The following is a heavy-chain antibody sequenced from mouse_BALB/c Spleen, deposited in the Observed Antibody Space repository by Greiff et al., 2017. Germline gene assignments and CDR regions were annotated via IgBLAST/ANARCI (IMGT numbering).Heavy chain of an antibody. CDR2: IRNKANGYTT. V-gene: IGHV7-3*02. J-gene: IGHJ3*01. Sequence: EVHLVESGGGLVQPGGSLRLSCATSGFTFTDYYMSWVRQPPGKALEWLGFIRNKANGYTTEYSASVKGRFTISRDNSQSILYLQMNTLRAEDSATYYCARDNDGNYGAYWGQGTLVTVSA. CDR1: GFTFTDYY. CDR3: ARDNDGNYGAY. D-gene: IGHD2-3*01.